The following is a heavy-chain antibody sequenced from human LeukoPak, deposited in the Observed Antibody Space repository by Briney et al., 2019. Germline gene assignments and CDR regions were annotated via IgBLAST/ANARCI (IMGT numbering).Heavy chain of an antibody. CDR3: ARGSGSYSTYFDF. CDR1: GFNFDDYG. Sequence: PGGSLRLSCAASGFNFDDYGMTRVRQAPGEGLEWVSGISWNGGSTGYVDSVKGRFTISRDNANNSLYLQMSSLGGEDTALYYCARGSGSYSTYFDFWGQGTLVTVSS. J-gene: IGHJ4*02. CDR2: ISWNGGST. D-gene: IGHD1-26*01. V-gene: IGHV3-20*04.